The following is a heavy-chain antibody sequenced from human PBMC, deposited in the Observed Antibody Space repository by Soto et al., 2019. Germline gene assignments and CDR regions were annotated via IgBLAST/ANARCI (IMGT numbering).Heavy chain of an antibody. J-gene: IGHJ4*02. CDR2: MSYDGTKQ. CDR3: AKEYDSTCIDH. CDR1: GFTFSTYG. D-gene: IGHD6-13*01. Sequence: ESGGGVFQPGRSLRLSCAASGFTFSTYGMHWVRQAPGMGLEWVAAMSYDGTKQYYVDSVKGRFTISRDNSRNTLFLQLNSLRDEDTAVYYCAKEYDSTCIDHWGQGTPVTVSS. V-gene: IGHV3-30*18.